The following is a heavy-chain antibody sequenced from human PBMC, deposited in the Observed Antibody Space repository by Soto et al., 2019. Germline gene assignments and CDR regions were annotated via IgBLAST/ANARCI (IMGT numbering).Heavy chain of an antibody. CDR1: GYTFTSYA. Sequence: GASVKVSCKASGYTFTSYAMHWVRQAPGQRLEWMGWINAGNGNTKYSQKFQGRVTITRDTSASTAYMELSSLRSEDTAVYYCARDEVVDTAYPYYYGMDVWGQGTTVTVSS. CDR2: INAGNGNT. CDR3: ARDEVVDTAYPYYYGMDV. D-gene: IGHD5-18*01. J-gene: IGHJ6*02. V-gene: IGHV1-3*01.